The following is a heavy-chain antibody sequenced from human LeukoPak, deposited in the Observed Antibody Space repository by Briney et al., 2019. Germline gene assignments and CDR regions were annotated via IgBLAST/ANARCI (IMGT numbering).Heavy chain of an antibody. Sequence: GGSLRLSCAASGFTFSTYWMSWVRQAPGKGLEWVANIRQDGSKIYYVDSVKGRFTISRDNAKNSLYLQMNSLRAEDTAVYYCARDPRYCSSTSCFNWFDPWGQGTLVTVSS. J-gene: IGHJ5*02. V-gene: IGHV3-7*01. CDR1: GFTFSTYW. D-gene: IGHD2-2*01. CDR2: IRQDGSKI. CDR3: ARDPRYCSSTSCFNWFDP.